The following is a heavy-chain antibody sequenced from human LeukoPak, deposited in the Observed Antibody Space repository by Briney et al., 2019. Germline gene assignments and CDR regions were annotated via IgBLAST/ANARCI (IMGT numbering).Heavy chain of an antibody. CDR1: GYTFTGYY. Sequence: ASVKVSCKASGYTFTGYYMHWVRQAPGQGLEWMGWINPNSGGTSYAQKFQGRVTMTRDTSISTAYMELSRLRSDDTAVYYCAREKSYDILTGYYNPLKYWGQGTLVTVSS. CDR2: INPNSGGT. J-gene: IGHJ4*02. V-gene: IGHV1-2*02. D-gene: IGHD3-9*01. CDR3: AREKSYDILTGYYNPLKY.